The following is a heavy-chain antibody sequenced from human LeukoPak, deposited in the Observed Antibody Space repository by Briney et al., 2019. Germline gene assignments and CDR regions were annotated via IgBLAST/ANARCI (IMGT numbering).Heavy chain of an antibody. Sequence: ASVKVSCKASVYTFTSYDINWVRQAAGQGLEWMGWMNPNSGNTGYAQKFQGRVTMARNTSISTAYMELSSLRSEDTAVYYCARESHYDFWSGYYYYYYGMDVWGQGTTVTVSS. D-gene: IGHD3-3*01. V-gene: IGHV1-8*01. J-gene: IGHJ6*02. CDR2: MNPNSGNT. CDR1: VYTFTSYD. CDR3: ARESHYDFWSGYYYYYYGMDV.